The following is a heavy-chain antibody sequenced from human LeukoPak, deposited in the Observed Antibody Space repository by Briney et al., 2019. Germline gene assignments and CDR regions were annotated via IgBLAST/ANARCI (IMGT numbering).Heavy chain of an antibody. CDR1: GGSISSYY. CDR3: ARTPYYYDSSGYYYGIFDY. J-gene: IGHJ4*02. D-gene: IGHD3-22*01. Sequence: SETLSLTCTVPGGSISSYYWSWIRQPPGKGLEWIGYIYYSGSTNYNPSLKSRVTISVDTSKNQFSLKLSSVTAADTAVYYCARTPYYYDSSGYYYGIFDYWGQGTLVTVSS. V-gene: IGHV4-59*08. CDR2: IYYSGST.